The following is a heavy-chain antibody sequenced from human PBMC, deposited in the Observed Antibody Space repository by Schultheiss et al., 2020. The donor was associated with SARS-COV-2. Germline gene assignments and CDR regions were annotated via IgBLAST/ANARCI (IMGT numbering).Heavy chain of an antibody. Sequence: SETLSLTCTVSGGSISSGSYYWSWIRQPAGKGLEWIGRIYTSGSTNYNPSLKSRVTISVDTSKNQFSLKLSSVTAADTAVYYCARDGGDYSIWGQGTMVIVSS. D-gene: IGHD3-16*01. CDR1: GGSISSGSYY. J-gene: IGHJ3*02. V-gene: IGHV4-61*02. CDR2: IYTSGST. CDR3: ARDGGDYSI.